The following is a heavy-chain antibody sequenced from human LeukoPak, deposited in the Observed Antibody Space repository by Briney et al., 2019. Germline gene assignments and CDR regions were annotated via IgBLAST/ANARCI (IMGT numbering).Heavy chain of an antibody. D-gene: IGHD5-12*01. CDR2: ISGSGGRT. CDR3: AIGPPYGGYSD. J-gene: IGHJ4*02. V-gene: IGHV3-23*01. CDR1: GFTFTTYT. Sequence: VGSLRLSCAASGFTFTTYTMTWVRQAPGKGPEWVSTISGSGGRTYYVDSLKGRFTISRDNSKNTLYLQMNSLRIEDTAVYYCAIGPPYGGYSDWGQGTLVTVSS.